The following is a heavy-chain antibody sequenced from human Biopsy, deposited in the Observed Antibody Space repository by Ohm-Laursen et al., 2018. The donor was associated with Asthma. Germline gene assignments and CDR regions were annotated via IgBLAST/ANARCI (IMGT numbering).Heavy chain of an antibody. CDR3: ARVVIYGDIYFGIDV. V-gene: IGHV4-30-4*01. J-gene: IGHJ6*02. D-gene: IGHD4-17*01. Sequence: TLSLTCRVSGGYTGSSDHHWAWIRQAPGKGLEWNGFVFWSGSTHYSRSLERRVSISIDTATNEFSMKLWSVTPADTAVYFCARVVIYGDIYFGIDVWGPGNTVVVS. CDR1: GGYTGSSDHH. CDR2: VFWSGST.